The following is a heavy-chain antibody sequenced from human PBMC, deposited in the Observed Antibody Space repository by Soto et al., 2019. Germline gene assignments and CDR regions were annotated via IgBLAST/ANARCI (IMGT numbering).Heavy chain of an antibody. Sequence: QVQLVESGGGVVQPGRSLRLSCTASGFTFSTYAMQWVRQAPGKGLEWVAVVSTEGDTQFYADSVKGRFTISRDNSKNSLYLQMSSLTTEDAAIYYCARENYDGGHVIASLDLWGRGTLVSVSS. CDR3: ARENYDGGHVIASLDL. CDR1: GFTFSTYA. CDR2: VSTEGDTQ. D-gene: IGHD3-16*01. V-gene: IGHV3-30-3*01. J-gene: IGHJ2*01.